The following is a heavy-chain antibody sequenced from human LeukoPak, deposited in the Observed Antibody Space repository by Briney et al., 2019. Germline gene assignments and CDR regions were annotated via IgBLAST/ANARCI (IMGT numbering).Heavy chain of an antibody. D-gene: IGHD3-3*01. Sequence: ASVKVSCKASGYTFTGYYMHWVRQAPGQGLEWMGWINPNSGGTNYAQKFQGRVITTRDTSISTAYMELSRLRSDDTAVYYCARRQYYDFWSGYRYYFDYWGQGTLVTVSS. V-gene: IGHV1-2*02. J-gene: IGHJ4*02. CDR2: INPNSGGT. CDR3: ARRQYYDFWSGYRYYFDY. CDR1: GYTFTGYY.